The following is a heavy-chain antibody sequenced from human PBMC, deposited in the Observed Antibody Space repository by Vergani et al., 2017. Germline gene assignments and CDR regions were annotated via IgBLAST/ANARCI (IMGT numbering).Heavy chain of an antibody. V-gene: IGHV4-30-2*01. Sequence: QLQLQESGSGLVKPSQTLSLTCAVSGGSISSGGYSWSWIRQPPGKGLEWIGYIYHSGSTYYNPSLKSRVTISVDRSKNQFSLKLSSVTAADTAVYYCARDVVILGIHGSHFDYWGQGTLVTVSS. CDR2: IYHSGST. CDR3: ARDVVILGIHGSHFDY. J-gene: IGHJ4*02. CDR1: GGSISSGGYS. D-gene: IGHD3-10*01.